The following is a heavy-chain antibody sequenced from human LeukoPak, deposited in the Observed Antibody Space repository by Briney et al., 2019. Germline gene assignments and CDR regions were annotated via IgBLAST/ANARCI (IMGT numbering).Heavy chain of an antibody. D-gene: IGHD2-8*01. V-gene: IGHV3-53*01. CDR2: IYSGGSA. CDR3: ASSGGEGYGTNGVRPPVVDTAMALDY. J-gene: IGHJ4*02. CDR1: GFTISSNY. Sequence: GGSLRLSRAASGFTISSNYMSWVRQAPGKGLEWCSVIYSGGSAYYADFVKGRFTICSDNSKNTLYLQMNSLRADDMAVYYCASSGGEGYGTNGVRPPVVDTAMALDYWGQGTLVTVSS.